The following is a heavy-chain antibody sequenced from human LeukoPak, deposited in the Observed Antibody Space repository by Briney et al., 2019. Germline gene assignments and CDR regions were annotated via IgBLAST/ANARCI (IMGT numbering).Heavy chain of an antibody. CDR1: GYTFTSYA. Sequence: ASVKVSCKASGYTFTSYAMHWVRQAPGQRLEWMGWINAGNGNTKYSQKFQGRVTITRDTSASTAYMELSSLRSEDTAVYYCARVGDSSGWYRDYYYYGMDVWGQGTTVTVSS. D-gene: IGHD6-19*01. CDR2: INAGNGNT. J-gene: IGHJ6*02. V-gene: IGHV1-3*01. CDR3: ARVGDSSGWYRDYYYYGMDV.